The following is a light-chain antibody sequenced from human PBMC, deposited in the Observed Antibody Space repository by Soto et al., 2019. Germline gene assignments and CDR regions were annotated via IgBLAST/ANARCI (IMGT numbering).Light chain of an antibody. CDR3: QQYYTTPLT. V-gene: IGKV4-1*01. J-gene: IGKJ3*01. Sequence: DIVMTQSPDSLAVSLGERTTINCKSSQSVLYSSNNKNYLAWYQQKPGQPPKLLIYWASTRESGVPDRCSGSGSGADFTLTISSLQAEDVEVFYCQQYYTTPLTFGPGTKVDIK. CDR2: WAS. CDR1: QSVLYSSNNKNY.